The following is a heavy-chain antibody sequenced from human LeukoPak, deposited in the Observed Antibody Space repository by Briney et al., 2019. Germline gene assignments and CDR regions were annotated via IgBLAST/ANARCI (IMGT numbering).Heavy chain of an antibody. D-gene: IGHD4-17*01. V-gene: IGHV3-23*01. CDR3: AKLRNWSDYGDYEVPGYFDL. CDR2: ISGSGGST. Sequence: GGSLRLSCAASGFTFSSYAMSWVRQAPGKGLEWVSAISGSGGSTYYADSVKGRFTISRDNSKNTLCLQMNSLRAEDTAVYYCAKLRNWSDYGDYEVPGYFDLWGRGTLVTVSS. CDR1: GFTFSSYA. J-gene: IGHJ2*01.